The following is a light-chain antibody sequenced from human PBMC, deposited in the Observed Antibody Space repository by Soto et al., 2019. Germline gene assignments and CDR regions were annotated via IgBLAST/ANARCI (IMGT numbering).Light chain of an antibody. V-gene: IGLV2-14*03. CDR1: SSDVGGYDY. J-gene: IGLJ2*01. Sequence: QSALTQPASVSGSPGQSITISCTGTSSDVGGYDYVSWYQQHPGKAPKLMIYDVSDRPSGVSNRFSGSKSGNTASLTISGLQAEDEADYYCSSHTSDPTLVVFGGGTKLTV. CDR2: DVS. CDR3: SSHTSDPTLVV.